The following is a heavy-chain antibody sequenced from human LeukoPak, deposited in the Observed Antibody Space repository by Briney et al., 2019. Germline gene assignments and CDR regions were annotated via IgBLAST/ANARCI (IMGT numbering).Heavy chain of an antibody. CDR1: GYSISSGYY. J-gene: IGHJ3*02. Sequence: PSETLSLTCTVSGYSISSGYYWGWIRQPPGKGLEWIGSMYHSGTTYYNPSPRSRVTISVDTSKNQFPLKLSSVTAADTAVYYCARDLVGATPEDAFDIWGQGTMVTVSS. D-gene: IGHD1-26*01. V-gene: IGHV4-38-2*02. CDR3: ARDLVGATPEDAFDI. CDR2: MYHSGTT.